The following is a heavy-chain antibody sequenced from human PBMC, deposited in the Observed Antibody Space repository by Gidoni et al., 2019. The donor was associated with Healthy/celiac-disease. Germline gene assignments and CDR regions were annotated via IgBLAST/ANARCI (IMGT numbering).Heavy chain of an antibody. CDR2: IYYSGST. J-gene: IGHJ5*02. Sequence: QLQLQESGPGLLKPSETLALTCTVPGGAISSSSHSWGWIRQPPGKGLEWIGSIYYSGSTYYNPSLKSRVTISVDTSKNQFSLKLSSVTAADTAVYYCARQLIVVVPAAIDVDGNWFDPWCQGTLVTVSS. CDR1: GGAISSSSHS. V-gene: IGHV4-39*01. D-gene: IGHD2-2*02. CDR3: ARQLIVVVPAAIDVDGNWFDP.